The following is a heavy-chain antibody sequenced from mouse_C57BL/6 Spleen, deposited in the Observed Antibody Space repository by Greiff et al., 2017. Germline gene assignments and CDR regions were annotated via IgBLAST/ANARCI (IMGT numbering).Heavy chain of an antibody. D-gene: IGHD1-1*01. CDR2: INYDGSST. CDR3: ARERDYYGSSYWYFGV. J-gene: IGHJ1*03. V-gene: IGHV5-16*01. Sequence: EVHLVESEGGLVQPGSSMKLSCTASGFTFSDYYMAWVRQVPEKGLEWVANINYDGSSTYYLDSLKSRFIISRDNAKNILYLQMSSLKSEDTATYYCARERDYYGSSYWYFGVWGTGTTVTVSS. CDR1: GFTFSDYY.